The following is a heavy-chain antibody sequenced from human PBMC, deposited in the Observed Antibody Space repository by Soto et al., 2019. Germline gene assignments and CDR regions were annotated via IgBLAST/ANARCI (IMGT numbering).Heavy chain of an antibody. J-gene: IGHJ3*02. V-gene: IGHV4-4*02. Sequence: QVQLQESGPGLVKPSGTLSLTCAVSGGSISSNNWWNWVRQSPGKGLAGIGEVYHSGTTNYNPSLKSRVTISVDTSKNQFFLKLNSVTAADTAVYYCARVLQYCSGNSCYFDIWGQGTMVNVSS. CDR2: VYHSGTT. CDR3: ARVLQYCSGNSCYFDI. D-gene: IGHD2-2*01. CDR1: GGSISSNNW.